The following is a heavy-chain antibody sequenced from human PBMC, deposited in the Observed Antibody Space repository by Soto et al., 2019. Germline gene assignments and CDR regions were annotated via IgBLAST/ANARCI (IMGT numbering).Heavy chain of an antibody. CDR1: GGSFSRDT. J-gene: IGHJ6*04. CDR2: ILPKFGTV. D-gene: IGHD1-26*01. Sequence: SVKVSCKASGGSFSRDTITWVRQAPGQGLEWVGGILPKFGTVNYAQKFQARVTITADTSTSTVYMELSSLRSTDTAVYYCATLIVGANPDYYDMDVWRKGTTLTVSS. CDR3: ATLIVGANPDYYDMDV. V-gene: IGHV1-69*06.